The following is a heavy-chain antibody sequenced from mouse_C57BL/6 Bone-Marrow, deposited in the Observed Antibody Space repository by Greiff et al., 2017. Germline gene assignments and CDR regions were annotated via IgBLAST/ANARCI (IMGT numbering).Heavy chain of an antibody. Sequence: QVQLQQPGAELVMPGASVKLSCKASGYTFTSYWMHWVKQRPGQGLEWIGEIDPSDSYTNYNQKFKGKSTLTVDKSSSTAYMQLSSLTSEDSAVYYCAPYYGSSYWDFDVWGTGTTVTVSS. CDR2: IDPSDSYT. V-gene: IGHV1-69*01. J-gene: IGHJ1*03. CDR3: APYYGSSYWDFDV. CDR1: GYTFTSYW. D-gene: IGHD1-1*01.